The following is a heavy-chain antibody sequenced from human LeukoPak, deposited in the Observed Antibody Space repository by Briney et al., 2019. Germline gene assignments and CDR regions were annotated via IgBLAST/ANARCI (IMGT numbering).Heavy chain of an antibody. D-gene: IGHD6-19*01. CDR3: ARDTVAGDAFDI. CDR2: IYYSGST. J-gene: IGHJ3*02. Sequence: SETLSLTCTVSGGSISIGGYYWSWIRQHPGKGLEWIGYIYYSGSTYYNPSLKSRVTISVDTSKNQFSLKLSSVTAADTAVYYCARDTVAGDAFDIWGQGTMVTVSS. V-gene: IGHV4-31*03. CDR1: GGSISIGGYY.